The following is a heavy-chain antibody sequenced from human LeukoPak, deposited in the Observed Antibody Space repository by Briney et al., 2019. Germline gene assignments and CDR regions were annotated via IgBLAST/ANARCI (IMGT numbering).Heavy chain of an antibody. Sequence: PSETLSLTCTVSGGSISSYYWSWIRQHPGKGLEWIGYIYYSGSTYYNPSLKSRVTISVDTSKNQFSLKLSSVTAADTAVYYCARADYYDSSVDAFDIWGQGTMVTVSS. CDR1: GGSISSYY. J-gene: IGHJ3*02. D-gene: IGHD3-22*01. V-gene: IGHV4-59*06. CDR3: ARADYYDSSVDAFDI. CDR2: IYYSGST.